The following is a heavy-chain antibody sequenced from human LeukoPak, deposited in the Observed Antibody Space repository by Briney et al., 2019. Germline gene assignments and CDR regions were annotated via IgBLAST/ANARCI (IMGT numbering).Heavy chain of an antibody. J-gene: IGHJ6*03. CDR3: ATDSPPSARSLTGDYYYYYRDV. Sequence: GGSLRLSCAASGFTFSSYAIHWVRQAPGKGLEYVSAISCSGDSTYYANSVKGRFTIPRDNSKNTLYLQMGSLRAEDMALYYFATDSPPSARSLTGDYYYYYRDVWGKGNPVTVSS. CDR2: ISCSGDST. CDR1: GFTFSSYA. V-gene: IGHV3-64*01. D-gene: IGHD6-6*01.